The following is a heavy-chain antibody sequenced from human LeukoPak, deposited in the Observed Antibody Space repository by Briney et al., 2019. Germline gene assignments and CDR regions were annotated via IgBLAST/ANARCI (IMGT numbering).Heavy chain of an antibody. D-gene: IGHD1-26*01. CDR3: ARSRAFNSGAFDP. CDR2: IYNGVNT. CDR1: GASVSSASY. V-gene: IGHV4-61*01. J-gene: IGHJ5*02. Sequence: SETLSLTCAVSGASVSSASYWSWIRQPPGKGVEWIAHIYNGVNTNYNPSLKSRVTISVDTSKNQFSLRLNSVTAADTAVYYCARSRAFNSGAFDPWGQGSLVTVSS.